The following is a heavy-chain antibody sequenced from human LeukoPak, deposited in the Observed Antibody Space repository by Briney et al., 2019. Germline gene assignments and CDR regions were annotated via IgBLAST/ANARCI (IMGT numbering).Heavy chain of an antibody. J-gene: IGHJ4*02. V-gene: IGHV3-23*01. D-gene: IGHD7-27*01. CDR1: GFTFRNYA. CDR2: ISGSGGST. Sequence: GGSLRLSCAASGFTFRNYAMSWVRQAPGKGLEWVSAISGSGGSTYYADSVKGRFTISRDNSKNTLYLQMNSLRAEDTAVYYCAKARFLTGNVLADYWGQGTLVTVSS. CDR3: AKARFLTGNVLADY.